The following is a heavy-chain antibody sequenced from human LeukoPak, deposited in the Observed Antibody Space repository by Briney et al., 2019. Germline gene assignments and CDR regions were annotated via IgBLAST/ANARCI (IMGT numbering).Heavy chain of an antibody. CDR3: ARARTVWGDYEYYFDY. D-gene: IGHD4-17*01. CDR2: TRNKANSYTT. J-gene: IGHJ4*02. CDR1: GFTFSDHF. V-gene: IGHV3-72*01. Sequence: GGSLRLSCAASGFTFSDHFMDWVRQAPGKGLEWVGRTRNKANSYTTQYAASVKGRFTISRDDSKKSLYLQMNSLKTEDTAVYYCARARTVWGDYEYYFDYWGQGTLVTVSS.